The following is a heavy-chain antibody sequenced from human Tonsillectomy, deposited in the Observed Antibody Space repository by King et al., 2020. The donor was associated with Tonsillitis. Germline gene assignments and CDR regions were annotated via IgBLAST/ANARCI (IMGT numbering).Heavy chain of an antibody. Sequence: VQLQESGPGLVKPSETLSLTCTVSGVSISSYYWSWIRQPPGKGLEWIGYIYYSGSTNYNPSLKSRVTISVDTSMNQFSLKLSSVTAADTAVYFCARHLGSRGVEGLRPYYYYYYYMDVWGKGTTVTVSS. J-gene: IGHJ6*03. V-gene: IGHV4-59*08. CDR2: IYYSGST. CDR3: ARHLGSRGVEGLRPYYYYYYYMDV. D-gene: IGHD2-15*01. CDR1: GVSISSYY.